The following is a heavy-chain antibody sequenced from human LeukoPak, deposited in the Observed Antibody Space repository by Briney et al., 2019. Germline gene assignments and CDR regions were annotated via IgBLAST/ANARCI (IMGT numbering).Heavy chain of an antibody. V-gene: IGHV1-69*04. CDR2: IIPILGIA. D-gene: IGHD2-2*01. Sequence: ASVKVSCKASGGTFSSYTISWVRQAPGQGLEWMGRIIPILGIANYAQKFQGRVTITADKSTSTAYMELSSLRSEDTAVYYCAREGYCSSTSCYGRWFDPWGRGTLVTVSS. CDR3: AREGYCSSTSCYGRWFDP. CDR1: GGTFSSYT. J-gene: IGHJ5*02.